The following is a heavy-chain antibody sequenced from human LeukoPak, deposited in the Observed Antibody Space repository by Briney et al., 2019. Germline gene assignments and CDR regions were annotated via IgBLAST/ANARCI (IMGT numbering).Heavy chain of an antibody. D-gene: IGHD6-19*01. J-gene: IGHJ6*03. Sequence: PSETLSLTCTVSDDSISSSSYYWGWIRQPPGKGLEWIGSIFYSGSTYYNSSLQTRVIISIDTSENQFSLRLSSVTAADTAVYYCARITVGGDPTIDVWGKGTTVTVSS. CDR2: IFYSGST. CDR3: ARITVGGDPTIDV. CDR1: DDSISSSSYY. V-gene: IGHV4-39*07.